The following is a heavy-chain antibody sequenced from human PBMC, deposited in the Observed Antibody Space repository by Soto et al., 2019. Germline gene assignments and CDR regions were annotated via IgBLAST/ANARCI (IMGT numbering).Heavy chain of an antibody. CDR3: TRGDSSSWRPHFDY. D-gene: IGHD6-13*01. CDR2: IHHSGST. V-gene: IGHV4-59*01. CDR1: GASIRSYY. Sequence: TSETLSLTCTVSGASIRSYYWGWIRQPPGKGLEWIGFIHHSGSTNYNPSLKSRLTMSVDTSKNQFSLKLSSVTAADTAVYYCTRGDSSSWRPHFDYWGQGTLVTVSS. J-gene: IGHJ4*02.